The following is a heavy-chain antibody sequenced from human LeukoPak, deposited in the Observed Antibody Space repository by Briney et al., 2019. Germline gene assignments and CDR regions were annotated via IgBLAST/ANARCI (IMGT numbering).Heavy chain of an antibody. CDR3: ARDSPYSSSPYFGY. Sequence: ASVKVSCKASGYTFTSYGISWVRQAPGQGLEWMGWISAYNGNTNYAQKLQGRVTMTTDTSTSTAYMELRSLRSDDTAVYYCARDSPYSSSPYFGYWGQGTLVTVSS. D-gene: IGHD6-6*01. J-gene: IGHJ4*02. CDR1: GYTFTSYG. V-gene: IGHV1-18*01. CDR2: ISAYNGNT.